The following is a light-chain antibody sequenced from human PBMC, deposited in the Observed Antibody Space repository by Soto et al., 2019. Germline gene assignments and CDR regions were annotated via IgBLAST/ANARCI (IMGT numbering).Light chain of an antibody. CDR2: GAS. CDR1: QSVSSN. J-gene: IGKJ1*01. V-gene: IGKV3-15*01. CDR3: QQYNNWPWT. Sequence: EIVVTQSRAGLSGSPGERCTLSCRASQSVSSNLAWYQQKPGLPPRLLIYGASTRATGIPARFSGSGSGTDFTLTISSLQSEDFAVYDCQQYNNWPWTFGQGTKVDIK.